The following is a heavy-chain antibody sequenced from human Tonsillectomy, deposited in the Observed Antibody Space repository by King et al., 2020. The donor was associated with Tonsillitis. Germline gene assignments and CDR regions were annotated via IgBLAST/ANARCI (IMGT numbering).Heavy chain of an antibody. CDR3: AKDYPLTGAFDF. CDR2: ITGGGGST. CDR1: GFTFNSYA. J-gene: IGHJ3*01. Sequence: EVQLVESGGTLVQPGGSLRLSCAASGFTFNSYAMNWVRQAPGKGLEWVSTITGGGGSTYYADSVKGRFTISRDNSKNTLYLQMDSLRAEDTAVYYCAKDYPLTGAFDFWGQGTMVTVSS. V-gene: IGHV3-23*04.